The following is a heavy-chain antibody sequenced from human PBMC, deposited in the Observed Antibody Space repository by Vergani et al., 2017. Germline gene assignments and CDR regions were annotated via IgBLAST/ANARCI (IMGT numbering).Heavy chain of an antibody. V-gene: IGHV4-34*01. CDR1: GGSFSGYY. D-gene: IGHD3-10*01. Sequence: QVQLQQWGAGLLKPSETLSLTCAVYGGSFSGYYWSWIRQHPGKGLEWIGEINHSGSTNYNPSLKSRVTISVDTSKNQFSLKLSSVTAAVTAVYYCARGGITMVRGAAGKFDYWGQGTLVTVSS. CDR2: INHSGST. J-gene: IGHJ4*02. CDR3: ARGGITMVRGAAGKFDY.